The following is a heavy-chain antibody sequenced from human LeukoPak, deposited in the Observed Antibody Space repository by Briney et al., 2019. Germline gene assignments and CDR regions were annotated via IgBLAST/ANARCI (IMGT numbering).Heavy chain of an antibody. D-gene: IGHD3-10*01. Sequence: ASVKVSCKASGYTFTSYVISWVRQAPGQGLEWMGWISNYNGNTNYAQNLQGRVTMTTDTSTSTAYMDLRSQRSDDTAVYYCARGSYGDYWGQGTLVTVSS. CDR3: ARGSYGDY. CDR1: GYTFTSYV. J-gene: IGHJ4*02. V-gene: IGHV1-18*01. CDR2: ISNYNGNT.